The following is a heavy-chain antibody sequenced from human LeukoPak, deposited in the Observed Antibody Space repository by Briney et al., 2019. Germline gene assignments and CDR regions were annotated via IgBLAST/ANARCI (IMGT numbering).Heavy chain of an antibody. CDR1: GFTFSSYA. V-gene: IGHV3-30*04. Sequence: GGSLRLSCAASGFTFSSYAMHWVRQAPGKGLEWVAVISYDGSNKYYAGSVKGRFTISRDNSKNTLYLQMNSLRAEDTAVYYCAREPEGIQLWYYFDYWGQGTLVTVSS. D-gene: IGHD5-18*01. CDR2: ISYDGSNK. J-gene: IGHJ4*02. CDR3: AREPEGIQLWYYFDY.